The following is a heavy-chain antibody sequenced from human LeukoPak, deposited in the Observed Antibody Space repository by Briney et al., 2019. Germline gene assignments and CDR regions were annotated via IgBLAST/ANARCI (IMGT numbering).Heavy chain of an antibody. CDR2: IYYSGST. CDR1: GGSFSGYY. J-gene: IGHJ5*02. Sequence: PSETLSLTCAVYGGSFSGYYWSWIRQHPGKGLEWIGYIYYSGSTYYNPSLKSRVTISVDRSKNQFSLKLSSVTAADTAVYYCARDMSDPRGWFDPWGQGTLVTVSS. CDR3: ARDMSDPRGWFDP. V-gene: IGHV4-34*01.